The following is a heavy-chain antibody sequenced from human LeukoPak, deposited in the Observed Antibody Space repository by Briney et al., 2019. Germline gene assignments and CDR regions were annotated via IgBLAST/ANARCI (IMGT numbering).Heavy chain of an antibody. CDR2: ICCDGRSK. J-gene: IGHJ3*02. V-gene: IGHV3-33*08. D-gene: IGHD2/OR15-2a*01. Sequence: GGSLRLSCAASGFTFSSNYMHWVRQAPGKGLEWVSVICCDGRSKYYRDSVKGRFTISRGNSENTLYLHMNSLRAEDTAVYYCARDHRGITTFYSYDMWGQGTMVTVSS. CDR1: GFTFSSNY. CDR3: ARDHRGITTFYSYDM.